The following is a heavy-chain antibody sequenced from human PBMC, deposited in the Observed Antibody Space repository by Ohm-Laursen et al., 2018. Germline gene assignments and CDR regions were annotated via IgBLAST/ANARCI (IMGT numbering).Heavy chain of an antibody. CDR2: IYYSGST. V-gene: IGHV4-59*08. CDR3: ARHPQYSSSWYFDY. Sequence: GTLSLTCIVSGGSISSYYWSWIRQPPGKGLEWIGYIYYSGSTNYNPSLKSRVTISVDTSKNQFSLKLSSVTAADTAVYYCARHPQYSSSWYFDYWGQGTLVTVSS. D-gene: IGHD6-13*01. J-gene: IGHJ4*02. CDR1: GGSISSYY.